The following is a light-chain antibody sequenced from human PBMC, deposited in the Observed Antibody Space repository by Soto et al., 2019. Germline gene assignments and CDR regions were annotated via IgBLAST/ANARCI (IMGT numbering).Light chain of an antibody. CDR1: QSISSW. CDR2: DAS. CDR3: QQYNSYPLT. Sequence: DIQMTQSPSTLSASVGDRVTITCRASQSISSWLAWYQQKPGKAPKLLIYDASSLESGVPSRLSGSGSGTEFTLTISSPQPDDFATYYCQQYNSYPLTFGGGTKVEIK. J-gene: IGKJ4*01. V-gene: IGKV1-5*01.